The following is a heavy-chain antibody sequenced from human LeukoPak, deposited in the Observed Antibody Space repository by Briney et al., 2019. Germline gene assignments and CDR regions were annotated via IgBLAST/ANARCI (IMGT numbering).Heavy chain of an antibody. D-gene: IGHD3-10*01. CDR1: GGSISSGSYY. V-gene: IGHV4-61*02. Sequence: SQTLSLTCTVSGGSISSGSYYWSWIRQPAGKGLEWIGRIYTSGSTNYNPSLKSRVTISVDTSKNQFSLKLSSVTAADTAVYYCAREKVTMVRGVIPEDYYYYYMDVWGKGPRSPSP. CDR2: IYTSGST. CDR3: AREKVTMVRGVIPEDYYYYYMDV. J-gene: IGHJ6*03.